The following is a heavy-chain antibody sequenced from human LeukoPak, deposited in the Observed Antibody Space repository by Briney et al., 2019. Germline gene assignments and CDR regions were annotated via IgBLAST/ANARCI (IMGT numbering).Heavy chain of an antibody. CDR3: ARDPGLLDGSANYRHFDF. CDR1: GASIRSSNW. Sequence: ASETLSLTCAVSGASIRSSNWWSWVRQSPGKGLEWIGEIYHTGSINYNPSLKSRVTILVDKWKNQFSLKVSSVTAADTALYYCARDPGLLDGSANYRHFDFWGQGTLVTVSS. CDR2: IYHTGSI. V-gene: IGHV4-4*02. J-gene: IGHJ4*02. D-gene: IGHD3-10*01.